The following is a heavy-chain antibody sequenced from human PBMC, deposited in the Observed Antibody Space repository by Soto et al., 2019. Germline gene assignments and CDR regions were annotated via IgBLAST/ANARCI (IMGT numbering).Heavy chain of an antibody. CDR3: AKELYYYGSGNWFDP. J-gene: IGHJ5*02. CDR2: ISGSGGST. Sequence: GESLKISCAASGFTFSSYAMSWVRQAPGKGLEWVSAISGSGGSTYYADSVKGRFTISRDNSKNTLYLQMNSLRAEDTAVYYCAKELYYYGSGNWFDPWGQGTLVTVSS. CDR1: GFTFSSYA. D-gene: IGHD3-10*01. V-gene: IGHV3-23*01.